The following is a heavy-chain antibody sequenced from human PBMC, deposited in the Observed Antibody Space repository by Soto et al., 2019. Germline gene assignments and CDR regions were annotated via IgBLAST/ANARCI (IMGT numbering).Heavy chain of an antibody. CDR2: ISGSDDST. D-gene: IGHD5-12*01. CDR1: GFTFSTYA. J-gene: IGHJ4*02. V-gene: IGHV3-23*01. CDR3: AKVKTWTYLDY. Sequence: VGSLRLSCAASGFTFSTYAMSWVRQAPGKGLEWVSSISGSDDSTYYADSVKGRFTISRDNSKNTVFLQMNSLRAEDTAVYYCAKVKTWTYLDYWGQGTLVTVSS.